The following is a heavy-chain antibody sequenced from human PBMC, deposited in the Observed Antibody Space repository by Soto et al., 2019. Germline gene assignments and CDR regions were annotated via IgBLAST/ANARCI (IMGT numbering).Heavy chain of an antibody. CDR3: ARGFYGDSIYYFDY. CDR2: INPNSGGT. J-gene: IGHJ4*02. D-gene: IGHD4-17*01. CDR1: GYTFTGYY. V-gene: IGHV1-2*04. Sequence: GASVKVSCKASGYTFTGYYMHWVRQAPGQGLEWMGWINPNSGGTNYAQKLQGWVTMTRDTSISTAYMELSRLRSDDTAVYYCARGFYGDSIYYFDYWGQGTLVTVSS.